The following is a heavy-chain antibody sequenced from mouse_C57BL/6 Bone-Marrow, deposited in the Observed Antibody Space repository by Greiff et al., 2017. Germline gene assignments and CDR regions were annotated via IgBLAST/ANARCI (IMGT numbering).Heavy chain of an antibody. J-gene: IGHJ4*01. CDR1: GFSLTSYA. D-gene: IGHD2-3*01. V-gene: IGHV2-9-1*01. CDR3: ARRWLLLAMDY. Sequence: QVQLKESGPGLVAPSQSLSITCTVSGFSLTSYAISWVRQPPGKGLEWLGVIWNGGGTNYNSALKSRLSISKDNSKSQVFLKMNSLQTDDTARYYCARRWLLLAMDYWGQGTSVTVSS. CDR2: IWNGGGT.